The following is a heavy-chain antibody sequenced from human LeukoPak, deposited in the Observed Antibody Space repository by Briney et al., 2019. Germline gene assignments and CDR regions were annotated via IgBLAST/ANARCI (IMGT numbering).Heavy chain of an antibody. V-gene: IGHV1-69*06. J-gene: IGHJ6*03. CDR1: GGTFSSYA. D-gene: IGHD3-22*01. CDR3: ARVYYYDSSGYYYHYYYYMDV. CDR2: IIPIFGTA. Sequence: SVKVSCKASGGTFSSYAISWVRQAPGQGLEWMGGIIPIFGTANYAQKFQGRVTITADKSTSTAYMELSSLRSEDTAVYYCARVYYYDSSGYYYHYYYYMDVWGKGTTVTVSS.